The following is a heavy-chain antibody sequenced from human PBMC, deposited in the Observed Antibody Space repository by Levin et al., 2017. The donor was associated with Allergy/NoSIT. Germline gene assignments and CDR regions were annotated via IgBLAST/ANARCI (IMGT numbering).Heavy chain of an antibody. Sequence: SCAASGFTFSDYYMSWIRQAPGKGLEWVSYISSSGSTIYYADSVKGRFTISRDNAKNSLYLQMNSLRAEDTAVYYCARAAWFGELLSWGQGTLVTVSS. CDR2: ISSSGSTI. CDR3: ARAAWFGELLS. CDR1: GFTFSDYY. V-gene: IGHV3-11*01. D-gene: IGHD3-10*01. J-gene: IGHJ5*02.